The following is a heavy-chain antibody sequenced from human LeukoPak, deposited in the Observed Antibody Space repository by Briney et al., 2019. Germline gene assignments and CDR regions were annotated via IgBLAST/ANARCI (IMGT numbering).Heavy chain of an antibody. V-gene: IGHV6-1*01. CDR1: GDSVSSNSAA. CDR2: TYYRSKWYN. Sequence: SQTLSLTCAISGDSVSSNSAAWNWIRQSPSRGLEWLGRTYYRSKWYNDYAVSVKSRITINPDTSKNQFSLQLNSVTPEDTAVCYCARDSPLTTVTTFPYWYFDLWGRGTLVTVSS. J-gene: IGHJ2*01. D-gene: IGHD4-17*01. CDR3: ARDSPLTTVTTFPYWYFDL.